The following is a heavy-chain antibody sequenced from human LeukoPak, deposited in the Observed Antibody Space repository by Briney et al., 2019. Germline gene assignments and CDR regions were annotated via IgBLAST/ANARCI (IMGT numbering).Heavy chain of an antibody. V-gene: IGHV3-15*01. D-gene: IGHD6-19*01. CDR3: TTVCRAVAGPIDY. CDR2: IKSKTDGGTT. CDR1: GFTFSNAW. J-gene: IGHJ4*02. Sequence: PGGSLRLSCAASGFTFSNAWMSWVRQAPGKGLEWVGRIKSKTDGGTTDYAAPVKGRFTISRDDSKNTLYLQMNSLKTEDTAVYYCTTVCRAVAGPIDYWGQGTLVTVSS.